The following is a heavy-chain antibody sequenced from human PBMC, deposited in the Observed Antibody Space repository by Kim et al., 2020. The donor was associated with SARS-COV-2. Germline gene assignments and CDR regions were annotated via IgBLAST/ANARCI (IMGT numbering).Heavy chain of an antibody. CDR1: GGSVSSGSYY. D-gene: IGHD1-26*01. CDR3: ASRNSGTYSFDY. CDR2: ISYSGST. J-gene: IGHJ4*02. V-gene: IGHV4-61*01. Sequence: SETLSLTCTVSGGSVSSGSYYWSWIRQPPGKGLEWIGYISYSGSTNFNPSLKSRVTISVDTSKNQFSLRVSSVTAADTAVYYCASRNSGTYSFDYWGQGTLVSVSS.